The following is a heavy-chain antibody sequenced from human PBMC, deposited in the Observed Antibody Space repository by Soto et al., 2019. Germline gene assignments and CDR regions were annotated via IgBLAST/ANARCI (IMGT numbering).Heavy chain of an antibody. D-gene: IGHD3-9*01. J-gene: IGHJ6*02. CDR2: IRSKAYGGTT. CDR1: GFTFGDYA. CDR3: TRDRGTYYDILTGYPRDYYYYGMDV. V-gene: IGHV3-49*03. Sequence: GSLRLSCTASGFTFGDYAMSWFRQAPGKGLEWVGFIRSKAYGGTTEYAASVKGRFTISRDDSKSIAYLQMNSLKTEDTAVYYCTRDRGTYYDILTGYPRDYYYYGMDVWGQGTTVTVSS.